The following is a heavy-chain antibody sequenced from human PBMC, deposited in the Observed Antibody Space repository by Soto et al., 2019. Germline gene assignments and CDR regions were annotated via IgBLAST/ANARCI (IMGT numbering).Heavy chain of an antibody. Sequence: VQLVESGGGVVQPGRSLRLSCAASGFVYSTYAMHWVRLSPGKGLEWVALIWNDGTKEYYVDSVKGRFTIYRDNSQNTLNLQMDSLRAEDTAVYFCVRGIPSQYSSNWLYWYFDLWGRGTQVTVSS. CDR3: VRGIPSQYSSNWLYWYFDL. CDR2: IWNDGTKE. V-gene: IGHV3-33*01. CDR1: GFVYSTYA. D-gene: IGHD6-13*01. J-gene: IGHJ2*01.